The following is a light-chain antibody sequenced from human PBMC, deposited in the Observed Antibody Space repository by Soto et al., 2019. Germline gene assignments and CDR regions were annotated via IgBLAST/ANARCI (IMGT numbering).Light chain of an antibody. CDR1: QSVSSN. V-gene: IGKV3-15*01. J-gene: IGKJ1*01. CDR3: QQYNNWSTWT. CDR2: GAS. Sequence: EIVMTQSPATLSVSPGERATLSCRASQSVSSNLAWYQQKPGQAPRLLIYGASTRATGIPARFSGSGYWTEFTLTISSLQYEDFAVYYCQQYNNWSTWTFGQGTKVDIK.